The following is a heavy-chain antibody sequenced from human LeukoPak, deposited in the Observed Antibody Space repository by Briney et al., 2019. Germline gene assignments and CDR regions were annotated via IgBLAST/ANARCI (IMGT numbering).Heavy chain of an antibody. D-gene: IGHD3-10*01. CDR2: ISGSGGST. CDR3: AKSHGSGSYRLNNLYY. CDR1: GGTFSSYA. Sequence: VASVKVSCKASGGTFSSYAMSWVRQAPGKGLEWVSAISGSGGSTYYADSVKGRFTISRDNSKNTLYLQMNSLRAEDTAVYYCAKSHGSGSYRLNNLYYWGQGTLVTVSS. V-gene: IGHV3-23*01. J-gene: IGHJ4*02.